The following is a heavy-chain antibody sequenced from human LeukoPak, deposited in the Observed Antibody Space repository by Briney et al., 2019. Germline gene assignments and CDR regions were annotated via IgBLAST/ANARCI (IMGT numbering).Heavy chain of an antibody. Sequence: SETLSLTCTVSGGSISSYYWSWIRQPPGKGLEWIGYIYYIGSINYNPSLISRVTISVDTSKNQFSLKLSSVTAADTAVYYCARHGGRAYGSGALVFDYWGRGTLVTVPS. CDR3: ARHGGRAYGSGALVFDY. V-gene: IGHV4-59*08. CDR1: GGSISSYY. D-gene: IGHD3-10*01. J-gene: IGHJ4*02. CDR2: IYYIGSI.